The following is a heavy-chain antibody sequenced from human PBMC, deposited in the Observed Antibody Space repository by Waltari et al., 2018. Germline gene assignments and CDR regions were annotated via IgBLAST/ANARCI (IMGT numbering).Heavy chain of an antibody. J-gene: IGHJ4*02. Sequence: QVQLQESGPGLVKPSETLSLTRTVSGGSMNSYYWSWIRQPAGKGLEWIGRIYTDGSTNYNPSLKSRVTMSVDTSKEQFSLKLSSVTAADTAVYYCARTPAGGRFDYWGQGTLVIVSS. D-gene: IGHD2-2*01. CDR2: IYTDGST. CDR3: ARTPAGGRFDY. CDR1: GGSMNSYY. V-gene: IGHV4-4*07.